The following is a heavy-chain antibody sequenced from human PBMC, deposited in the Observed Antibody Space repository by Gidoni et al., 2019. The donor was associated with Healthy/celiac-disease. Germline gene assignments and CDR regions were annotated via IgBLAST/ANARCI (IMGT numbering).Heavy chain of an antibody. V-gene: IGHV3-49*05. CDR3: TRQSDGLPIDY. D-gene: IGHD2-21*02. CDR2: IRSKAYGGTT. J-gene: IGHJ4*02. CDR1: GFTFGDYA. Sequence: EVQLVESGGGLLKPGRSLRLSCTASGFTFGDYAMSWFRQAPGKGLEWVGFIRSKAYGGTTEYAASVKGRFTISRDDSKSIAYLQMNSLKTEDTAVYYCTRQSDGLPIDYWGQGTLVTVSS.